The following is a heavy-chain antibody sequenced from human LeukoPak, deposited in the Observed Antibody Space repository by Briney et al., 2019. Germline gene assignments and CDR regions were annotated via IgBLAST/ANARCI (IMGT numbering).Heavy chain of an antibody. CDR1: GYSISSGYY. Sequence: SETLSLTCTVSGYSISSGYYWGWIRQPPGKGLEWIGNIYYSGSTNYNPSLKSRVTISIDTSKNQFSLNLNSVTAADTAMYYCSRAPNYYYYYMDVWGKGTTVTISS. CDR3: SRAPNYYYYYMDV. V-gene: IGHV4-38-2*02. CDR2: IYYSGST. J-gene: IGHJ6*03.